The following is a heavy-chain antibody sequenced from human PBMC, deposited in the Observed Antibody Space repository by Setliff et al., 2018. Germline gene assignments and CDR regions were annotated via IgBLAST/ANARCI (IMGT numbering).Heavy chain of an antibody. CDR3: ASTIAAAGTAADY. J-gene: IGHJ4*02. D-gene: IGHD6-13*01. CDR2: IYYSGST. Sequence: SETLSLTCAVSGGSISSSNWWSWVRQPPGKGLEWIGSIYYSGSTYYNPSLKSRVTISVDTSKNQFSLKLSSVTAADTAVYYCASTIAAAGTAADYWGQGTLVTVSS. CDR1: GGSISSSNW. V-gene: IGHV4-4*02.